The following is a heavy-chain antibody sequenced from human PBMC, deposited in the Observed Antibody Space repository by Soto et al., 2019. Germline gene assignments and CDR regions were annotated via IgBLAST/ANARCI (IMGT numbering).Heavy chain of an antibody. CDR1: GGSISSSSYY. CDR2: IYYSGTT. D-gene: IGHD3-10*02. CDR3: AIHVRPGAPSHFDY. V-gene: IGHV4-39*01. J-gene: IGHJ4*02. Sequence: QLQLQESGPGLVKPSETLSLTCTVSGGSISSSSYYWGWIRQPPWKGLEWIGNIYYSGTTYYNPSLERRVAISVDTSKNQFSLKLRSVTAADAALYYCAIHVRPGAPSHFDYWGQGTLVTVSS.